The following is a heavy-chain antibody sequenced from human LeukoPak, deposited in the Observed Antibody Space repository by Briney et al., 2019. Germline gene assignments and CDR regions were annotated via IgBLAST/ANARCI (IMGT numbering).Heavy chain of an antibody. CDR2: ISYSGST. CDR3: ARDSLTWLLPFDY. D-gene: IGHD3-10*01. Sequence: SETLSLTCTVSGGSISSSGYYWGWIRQPPGKGLEWIGSISYSGSTYHNPSLKSRVTISLDTSKNQFSLKLSSVTAADTAVYYCARDSLTWLLPFDYWGQGTLVTVSS. J-gene: IGHJ4*02. V-gene: IGHV4-39*07. CDR1: GGSISSSGYY.